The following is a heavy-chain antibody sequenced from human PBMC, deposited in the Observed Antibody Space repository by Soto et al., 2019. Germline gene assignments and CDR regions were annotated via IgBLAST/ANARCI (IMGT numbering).Heavy chain of an antibody. Sequence: ASVKVSCKASGDTLTVYYIHWVRQAPGQGLEWMGWINPNSGATNYAQKFQGRVTITRDTSISTAYMDLSRLRSDDTAVYYCAGGVLSGTYYNWFDPWGQGTLVTVSS. J-gene: IGHJ5*02. V-gene: IGHV1-2*02. CDR1: GDTLTVYY. D-gene: IGHD1-26*01. CDR2: INPNSGAT. CDR3: AGGVLSGTYYNWFDP.